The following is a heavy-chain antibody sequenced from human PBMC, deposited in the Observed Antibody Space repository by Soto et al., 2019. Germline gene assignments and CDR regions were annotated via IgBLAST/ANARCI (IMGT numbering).Heavy chain of an antibody. CDR1: GYTFTGYY. Sequence: GASVKVSCKASGYTFTGYYMHWVRQAPGQGLEWMGWINPNSGGTNYAQKFQGRVTMTRDTSISTAYMELSRLRSDDTAVYYCATETPPYYYDSSGYLDYWGQGTLVTSPQ. D-gene: IGHD3-22*01. CDR3: ATETPPYYYDSSGYLDY. J-gene: IGHJ4*02. CDR2: INPNSGGT. V-gene: IGHV1-2*02.